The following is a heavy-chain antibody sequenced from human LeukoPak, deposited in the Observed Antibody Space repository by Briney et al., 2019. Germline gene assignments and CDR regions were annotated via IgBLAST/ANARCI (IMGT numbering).Heavy chain of an antibody. CDR1: GGSISSYY. D-gene: IGHD5-24*01. V-gene: IGHV4-59*12. CDR3: ARPDGYTYSDAFDI. J-gene: IGHJ3*02. Sequence: SETLSLTCTVSGGSISSYYWSWIRQPPGKGLEWIGYIYYSGSTNYNPSLKSRVTISVDTSKNQFCLKLSSVTAADTAVYYCARPDGYTYSDAFDIWGQGTMVTVSS. CDR2: IYYSGST.